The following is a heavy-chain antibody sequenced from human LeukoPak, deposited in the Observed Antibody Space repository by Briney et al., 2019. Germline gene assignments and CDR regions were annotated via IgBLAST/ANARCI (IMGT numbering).Heavy chain of an antibody. V-gene: IGHV4-34*01. Sequence: SETLSLTCAVYGGSFSGYYWSWIRQHPGKGLEWIGEINHSGSTNYNPSLKSRVTISVDTSKNQFSLKLSSVTAADTAVYYCARGALLWFGELLFVRKYYFDYWGQGTLVTVSS. CDR2: INHSGST. CDR1: GGSFSGYY. J-gene: IGHJ4*02. D-gene: IGHD3-10*01. CDR3: ARGALLWFGELLFVRKYYFDY.